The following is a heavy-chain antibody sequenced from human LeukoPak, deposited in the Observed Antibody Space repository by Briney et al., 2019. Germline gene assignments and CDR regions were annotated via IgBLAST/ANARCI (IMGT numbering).Heavy chain of an antibody. CDR1: GYTFTSYD. V-gene: IGHV1-8*01. CDR3: SIVPGWFDP. J-gene: IGHJ5*02. D-gene: IGHD2-15*01. CDR2: MNPNSGNT. Sequence: ASVKVSCKASGYTFTSYDINLVRQATGQGLEWMGWMNPNSGNTGYAQKFQGGVPMTRNTSISTAYMELSSLRSEDTAVYYCSIVPGWFDPWGQGTLVTVSS.